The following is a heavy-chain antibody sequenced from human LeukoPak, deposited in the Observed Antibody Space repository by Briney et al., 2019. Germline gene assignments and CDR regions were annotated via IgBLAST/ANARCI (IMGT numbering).Heavy chain of an antibody. Sequence: SETLSLTCTVSGGSISSYYWSWIRQPAGKGLEWIGRIYTSGSTNYNPSLKSRVTISVDTSKNQFSLKLSSVTAADTAVYYCAREAWAWFGELSLFDYWGQGTLVTVSS. CDR3: AREAWAWFGELSLFDY. CDR2: IYTSGST. J-gene: IGHJ4*02. V-gene: IGHV4-4*07. CDR1: GGSISSYY. D-gene: IGHD3-10*01.